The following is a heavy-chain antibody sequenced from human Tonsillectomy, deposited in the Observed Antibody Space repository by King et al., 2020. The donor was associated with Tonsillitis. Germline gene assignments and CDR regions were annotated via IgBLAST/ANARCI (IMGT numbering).Heavy chain of an antibody. CDR2: IHSSGIT. Sequence: QLQESGPGLVKPSETLSLTCTVSGDSISGYYWTWIRQPAGKEMCWIGRIHSSGITNDKPPLKNRVTMSIDTSSNQFSLRLRSVTAADTAVYYCARAGYNTYSYYYYFYYIDVWGKGTTVTVSS. V-gene: IGHV4-4*07. CDR1: GDSISGYY. CDR3: ARAGYNTYSYYYYFYYIDV. J-gene: IGHJ6*03. D-gene: IGHD2-15*01.